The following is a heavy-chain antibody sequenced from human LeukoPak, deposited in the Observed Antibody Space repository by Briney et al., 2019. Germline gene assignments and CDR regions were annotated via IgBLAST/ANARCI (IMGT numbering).Heavy chain of an antibody. Sequence: SETLSLTCTVSGGSISGYYWTWIRQPPGKGLEWIGYISYSGSTSSHPSLKSRVTISLDMSKSQFSLKLTSVTAADTAVYYCVRGYSGYPYYLDYWGQGTLVTVST. J-gene: IGHJ4*02. CDR2: ISYSGST. V-gene: IGHV4-59*08. CDR3: VRGYSGYPYYLDY. CDR1: GGSISGYY. D-gene: IGHD5-12*01.